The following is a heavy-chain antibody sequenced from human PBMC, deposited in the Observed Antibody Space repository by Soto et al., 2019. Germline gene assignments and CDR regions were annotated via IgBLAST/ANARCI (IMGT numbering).Heavy chain of an antibody. V-gene: IGHV1-69*13. CDR1: GGTFSSYA. Sequence: SVKVSCKASGGTFSSYAISWVRRAPGQGLEWMGGIIPIFGTANYAQKFQGRVTITADESTSTAYMELSSLRSEDTAVYYCARDRFGSGSPKRVDAFDIWGQGTMVTVSS. CDR2: IIPIFGTA. CDR3: ARDRFGSGSPKRVDAFDI. J-gene: IGHJ3*02. D-gene: IGHD1-26*01.